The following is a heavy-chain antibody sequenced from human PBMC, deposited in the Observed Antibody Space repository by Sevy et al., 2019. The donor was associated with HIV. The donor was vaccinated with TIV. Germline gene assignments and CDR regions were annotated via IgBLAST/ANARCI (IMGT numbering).Heavy chain of an antibody. D-gene: IGHD1-26*01. V-gene: IGHV4-39*01. J-gene: IGHJ6*02. Sequence: SETLSLTCTVSGGSISSSSIYWGWFRQSPGKGLDYIGSIFHSGDTYYNPSLKSRVTISVDTSKNQFSLKMTSVTAADTAVYYCGSHFYSNGMDVWGQGTTVTVSS. CDR3: GSHFYSNGMDV. CDR2: IFHSGDT. CDR1: GGSISSSSIY.